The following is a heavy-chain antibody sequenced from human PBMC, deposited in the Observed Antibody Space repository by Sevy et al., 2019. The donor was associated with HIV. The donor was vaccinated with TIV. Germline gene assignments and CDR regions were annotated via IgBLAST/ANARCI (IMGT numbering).Heavy chain of an antibody. CDR3: ARDRGVGTSSYGMDV. CDR1: GFTFSSYSLSSYS. Sequence: GALRLSCAASGFTFSSYSLSSYSMNWVRQAPGKGLEWVSSISRGSSYIFYADTVKGRFTISRDNAKNSLYLQMNSLRAEDTAVYYCARDRGVGTSSYGMDVWGQGTTVTVSS. J-gene: IGHJ6*02. V-gene: IGHV3-21*01. CDR2: ISRGSSYI. D-gene: IGHD1-26*01.